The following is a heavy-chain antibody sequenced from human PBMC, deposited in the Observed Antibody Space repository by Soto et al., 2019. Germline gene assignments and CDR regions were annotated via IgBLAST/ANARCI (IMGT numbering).Heavy chain of an antibody. CDR1: SGSISSSNW. V-gene: IGHV4-4*02. D-gene: IGHD4-17*01. CDR2: IYHGGST. Sequence: QVQLQESGPGLVKPSGTLSLTCAVSSGSISSSNWWSWVRQPPGKGLEWIGEIYHGGSTNYNPSLKSSVTTSVDKSKNRFSLKLSTVTAAYTLVYYGARNFRATVSLDYWGQGTLVTVSS. CDR3: ARNFRATVSLDY. J-gene: IGHJ4*02.